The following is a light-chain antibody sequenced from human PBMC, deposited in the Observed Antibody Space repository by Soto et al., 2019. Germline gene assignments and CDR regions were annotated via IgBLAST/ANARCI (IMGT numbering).Light chain of an antibody. Sequence: QLVLTQPASVSGSPGQSITISCTGTSSDVTTYNYVSWYQQHPGKAPKLIIYDVSNRPSGVSNRFSGSKSGNTASLTISGLQADDEADYYCSSYTTSSTVVFGGGTKLTVL. CDR2: DVS. CDR3: SSYTTSSTVV. CDR1: SSDVTTYNY. J-gene: IGLJ2*01. V-gene: IGLV2-14*01.